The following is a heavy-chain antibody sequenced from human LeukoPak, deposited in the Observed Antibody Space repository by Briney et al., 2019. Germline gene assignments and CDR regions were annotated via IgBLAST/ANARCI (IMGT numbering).Heavy chain of an antibody. Sequence: APVKVSCKASGYTFTSYGISWVRQAPGQGLEWMGWISAYNGNTNYAQKLQGRVTITTDTSTSTAYMELRSLRSDDTAVYYCARDIVVVPAAIGPDYSSTPADYWGQGTLVTVSS. CDR1: GYTFTSYG. V-gene: IGHV1-18*01. D-gene: IGHD2-2*02. CDR3: ARDIVVVPAAIGPDYSSTPADY. J-gene: IGHJ4*02. CDR2: ISAYNGNT.